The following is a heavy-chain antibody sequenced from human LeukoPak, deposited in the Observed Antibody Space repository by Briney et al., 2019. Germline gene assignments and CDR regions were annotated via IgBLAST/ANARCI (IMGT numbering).Heavy chain of an antibody. CDR3: ARVEGYYDFWSGYYRDNWFDP. V-gene: IGHV1-2*02. CDR2: INPNSGGT. D-gene: IGHD3-3*01. CDR1: GYTFTGYY. Sequence: ASVKVSCKASGYTFTGYYMHWVRQAPGQGLEWMGWINPNSGGTNYAQKFQGRVTMTRDTSISTAYMELSRLRSDDTAAYYCARVEGYYDFWSGYYRDNWFDPWGQGTLVTVSS. J-gene: IGHJ5*02.